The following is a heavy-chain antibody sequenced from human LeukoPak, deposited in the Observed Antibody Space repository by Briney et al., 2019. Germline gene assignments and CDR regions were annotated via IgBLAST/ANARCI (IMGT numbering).Heavy chain of an antibody. V-gene: IGHV4-30-4*08. Sequence: SETLSLTCTVSGGSISSGDYYWSWIRQPPGKGLEWIGYIYYSGSTYYNPPLKSRVTISVDTSKNQFSLKLSSVTAADTAVYYCARNPPGGYYGSGSYGTFDYWGQGTLVTVSS. CDR2: IYYSGST. CDR1: GGSISSGDYY. J-gene: IGHJ4*02. D-gene: IGHD3-10*01. CDR3: ARNPPGGYYGSGSYGTFDY.